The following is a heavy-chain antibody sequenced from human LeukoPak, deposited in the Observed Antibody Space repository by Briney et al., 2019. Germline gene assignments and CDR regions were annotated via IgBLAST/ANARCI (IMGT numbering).Heavy chain of an antibody. D-gene: IGHD3-3*01. CDR1: GGSISSYY. CDR3: ARSLRYDFWSGYSYYYYYMDV. V-gene: IGHV4-59*01. Sequence: PSETLSLTCTVSGGSISSYYWCWIRQPPGKGLEWIGYIYYSGSTNYNPSLKSRVTISVDTSKNQFSLKLSSVTAADTAVYYCARSLRYDFWSGYSYYYYYMDVWGKGTTVTVSS. CDR2: IYYSGST. J-gene: IGHJ6*03.